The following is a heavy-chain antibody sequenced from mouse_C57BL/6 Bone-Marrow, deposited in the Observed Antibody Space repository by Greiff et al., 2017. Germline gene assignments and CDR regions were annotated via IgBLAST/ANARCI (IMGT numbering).Heavy chain of an antibody. CDR3: AGSGDWFAY. V-gene: IGHV1-18*01. Sequence: VQLQQSGPELVKPGASVKISCKASGYTFTDYNMDWVKQSHGKSLEWIGDINPKNGGTSYNQQFKGKATLTVDNDSSTAYMERRSLTSEDTAVYYCAGSGDWFAYWGQGTLVTVSA. J-gene: IGHJ3*01. D-gene: IGHD1-1*02. CDR2: INPKNGGT. CDR1: GYTFTDYN.